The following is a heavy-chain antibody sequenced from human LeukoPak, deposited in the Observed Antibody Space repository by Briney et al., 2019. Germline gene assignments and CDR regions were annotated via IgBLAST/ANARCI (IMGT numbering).Heavy chain of an antibody. Sequence: SETLSLTCTVSGGSISSYYWSWIRQPPGKGLEWIGYIYYSGSTNYNPSLKSRVTISVDTSKNQFSLKLSSVTAADTAVYYCASQGWLQLQPFDYWGQGTLVTVSS. CDR1: GGSISSYY. CDR3: ASQGWLQLQPFDY. CDR2: IYYSGST. D-gene: IGHD5-24*01. V-gene: IGHV4-59*01. J-gene: IGHJ4*02.